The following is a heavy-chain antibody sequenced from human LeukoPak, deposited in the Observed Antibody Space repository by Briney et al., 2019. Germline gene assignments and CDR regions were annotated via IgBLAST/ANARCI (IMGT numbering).Heavy chain of an antibody. Sequence: PGGSLRLSCAASGFTLDDYAMHWVRLAPGRGLEWVSLISGDGGSTYYAGSMKGRFTISRDNSKNSLCLEMNSLRTEDTALYYCAKDTIPSIAAAGTPDWASYYYYGMDVWGQGTTVTVSS. D-gene: IGHD6-13*01. CDR2: ISGDGGST. CDR3: AKDTIPSIAAAGTPDWASYYYYGMDV. J-gene: IGHJ6*02. CDR1: GFTLDDYA. V-gene: IGHV3-43*02.